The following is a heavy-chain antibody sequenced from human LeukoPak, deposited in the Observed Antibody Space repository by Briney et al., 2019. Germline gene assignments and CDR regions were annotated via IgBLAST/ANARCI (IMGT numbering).Heavy chain of an antibody. Sequence: SVKVSCTASGYTFTSNYIHWVRQAPGQGLEWMGWISAYNGNTNYAQKLQGRVTMTTDTSTSTAYMELRSLRSDDTAVYYCATFEYSSSSSSFDYWGQGTLVIVSS. CDR3: ATFEYSSSSSSFDY. CDR1: GYTFTSNY. CDR2: ISAYNGNT. J-gene: IGHJ4*02. V-gene: IGHV1-18*04. D-gene: IGHD6-6*01.